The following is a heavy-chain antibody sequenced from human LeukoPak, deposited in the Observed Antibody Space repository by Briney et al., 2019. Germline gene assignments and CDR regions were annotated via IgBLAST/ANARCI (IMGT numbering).Heavy chain of an antibody. CDR3: ARMSGGSYYILDY. V-gene: IGHV4-59*01. Sequence: PSETLSLTCTVSSGSISNYYWSWIRQSPGKGLEWIGYIYHSGSTNYNPSLKSRSTISVDASKNRFSLKLRSVTAADTAVYYCARMSGGSYYILDYWGQGTLVTVSS. CDR2: IYHSGST. CDR1: SGSISNYY. D-gene: IGHD3-22*01. J-gene: IGHJ4*02.